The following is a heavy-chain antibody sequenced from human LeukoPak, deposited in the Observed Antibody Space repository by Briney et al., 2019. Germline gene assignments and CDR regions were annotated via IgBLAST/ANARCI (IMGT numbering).Heavy chain of an antibody. J-gene: IGHJ6*02. Sequence: GGSLRLSCAASGFTFSSYSMNWVRQAPGKGLEWVSSISSSSSYIYYADSMKSRFTISRDNAKNSLYLQMNSLRAEDTAVYYCARDGDSGMDVWGQGTTVTVSS. CDR3: ARDGDSGMDV. D-gene: IGHD2-21*01. V-gene: IGHV3-21*01. CDR2: ISSSSSYI. CDR1: GFTFSSYS.